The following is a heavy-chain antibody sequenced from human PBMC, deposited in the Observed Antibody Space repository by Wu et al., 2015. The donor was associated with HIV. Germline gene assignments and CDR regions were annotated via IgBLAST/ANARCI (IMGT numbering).Heavy chain of an antibody. Sequence: QVRLVQSGAEVKKPGASVKVSCKASGYTFTDYYIHWVRHVPEQGLEWMGSINPNTGGRDYAPKFQGRFTTTRDTSVSTAYMELNRLNSDDTAVYFCALIPAAMSGFYSYMDVWGKGTAVTVSS. V-gene: IGHV1-2*02. CDR3: ALIPAAMSGFYSYMDV. D-gene: IGHD2-2*01. CDR2: INPNTGGR. J-gene: IGHJ6*03. CDR1: GYTFTDYY.